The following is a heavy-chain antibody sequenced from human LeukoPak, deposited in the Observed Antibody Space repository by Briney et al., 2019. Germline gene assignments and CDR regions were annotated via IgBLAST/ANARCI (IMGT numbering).Heavy chain of an antibody. D-gene: IGHD4-23*01. J-gene: IGHJ4*02. CDR2: IYSGGST. CDR1: GFTFSSYA. CDR3: ARATVANFDY. V-gene: IGHV3-66*01. Sequence: PGGSLRLSCAASGFTFSSYAMSWVRQAPGKGLEWVSVIYSGGSTYYADSVKGRFTISRDNSKNTLYLQMNSLRAEDTAVYYCARATVANFDYWGQGTLVTVSS.